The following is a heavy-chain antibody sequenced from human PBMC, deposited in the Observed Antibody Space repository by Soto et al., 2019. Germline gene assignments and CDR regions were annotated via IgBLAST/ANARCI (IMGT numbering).Heavy chain of an antibody. CDR3: AKHPHDSSGYYVTAFDI. Sequence: GGSLSPSCPAPVFPFSSSTMSWVRKPPGKGVEWVSAISGSGGSTYYADSVKGRFTISRDNSKNTLYLQMNSLRAEDTAVYYCAKHPHDSSGYYVTAFDIWGQGTMVTVSS. CDR2: ISGSGGST. D-gene: IGHD3-22*01. V-gene: IGHV3-23*01. CDR1: VFPFSSST. J-gene: IGHJ3*02.